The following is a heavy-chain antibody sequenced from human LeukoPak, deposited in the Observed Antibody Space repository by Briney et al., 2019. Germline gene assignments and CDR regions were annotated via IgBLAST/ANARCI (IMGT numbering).Heavy chain of an antibody. CDR2: IIPILGIA. CDR3: ASSGYDSS. J-gene: IGHJ4*02. CDR1: GGTYSSYA. D-gene: IGHD5-12*01. Sequence: SVKDACKASGGTYSSYASSWLRQTPGQGLEWMGRIIPILGIANYAQKLQGRVTITADKSTSTAYMELSSLRSEDTAVYYCASSGYDSSWGQGTLVTVSS. V-gene: IGHV1-69*04.